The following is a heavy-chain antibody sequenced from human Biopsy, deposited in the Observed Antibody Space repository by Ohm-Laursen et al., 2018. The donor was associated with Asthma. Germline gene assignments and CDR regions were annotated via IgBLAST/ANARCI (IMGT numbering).Heavy chain of an antibody. V-gene: IGHV3-53*01. CDR3: ARGDSSNWSHYYFDY. Sequence: SLRLSCAASGFAVSRDYMFWVRQAPGKGLEWVSVIYSGGTSHTADSARGRFTISRDYSKNTLYLQMHSLRAEETAVYYCARGDSSNWSHYYFDYWGQGTLVTVSS. J-gene: IGHJ4*02. CDR1: GFAVSRDY. D-gene: IGHD3-22*01. CDR2: IYSGGTS.